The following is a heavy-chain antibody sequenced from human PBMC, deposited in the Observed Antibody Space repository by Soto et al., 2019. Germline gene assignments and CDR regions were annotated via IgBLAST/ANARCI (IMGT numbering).Heavy chain of an antibody. D-gene: IGHD5-12*01. Sequence: GGSLRLSSAASGFTFSSYSMNWVRQAPGKGLEWVSSISSSSSYIYYADSVKGRFTISRDNAKNSLYLQMNSLRAEDTAVYYCASDPGRPGYSGYDPINFWFDPWGQGTLVTVSS. CDR2: ISSSSSYI. CDR3: ASDPGRPGYSGYDPINFWFDP. V-gene: IGHV3-21*01. J-gene: IGHJ5*02. CDR1: GFTFSSYS.